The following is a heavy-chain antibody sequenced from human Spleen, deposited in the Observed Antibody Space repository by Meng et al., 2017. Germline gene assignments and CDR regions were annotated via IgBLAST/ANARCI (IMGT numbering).Heavy chain of an antibody. J-gene: IGHJ4*02. CDR3: ARDTSTSLDY. Sequence: VQVVESGGGVVQSGRSLRLSCAVSGFIFNIHGTHWVRQAPGKGLEWVGRITNTPNRYPTNYAASVKGRFTISRDDSKNSLYLEMNSLKIEDTAVYYCARDTSTSLDYWGQGALVTVSS. D-gene: IGHD2/OR15-2a*01. V-gene: IGHV3-72*01. CDR2: ITNTPNRYPT. CDR1: GFIFNIHG.